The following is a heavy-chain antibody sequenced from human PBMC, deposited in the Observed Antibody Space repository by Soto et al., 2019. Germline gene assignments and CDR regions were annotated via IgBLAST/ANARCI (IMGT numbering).Heavy chain of an antibody. CDR1: GFTFSSYS. V-gene: IGHV3-23*01. Sequence: GGSLRLSGVACGFTFSSYSISWVHRAPWKGLEWVSVMRGTGDSTYYAESVKGRFTISRENCKRRLYLQLNSLGAADTAVYYCASERGYYNDFGYWGRRTLVAVSS. J-gene: IGHJ4*02. CDR2: MRGTGDST. D-gene: IGHD3-9*01. CDR3: ASERGYYNDFGY.